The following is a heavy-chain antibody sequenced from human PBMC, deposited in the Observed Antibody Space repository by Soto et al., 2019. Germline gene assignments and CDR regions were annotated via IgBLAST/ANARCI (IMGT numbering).Heavy chain of an antibody. J-gene: IGHJ4*02. D-gene: IGHD5-18*01. CDR2: IIPIFGTA. CDR3: ARDQRGYSYGRFDY. Sequence: SVKVSCKASGGTFSSYAISWVRQAPGQGLEWMGGIIPIFGTANYAQKFQGRVTITADKATSTAYMELSSLRSEDTAVYYCARDQRGYSYGRFDYWGQGTLVTVSS. V-gene: IGHV1-69*06. CDR1: GGTFSSYA.